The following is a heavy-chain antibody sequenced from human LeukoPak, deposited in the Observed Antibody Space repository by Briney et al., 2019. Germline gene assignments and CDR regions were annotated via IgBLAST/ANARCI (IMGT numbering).Heavy chain of an antibody. CDR3: ARGVKMATINPFDY. CDR2: IIPILGIA. Sequence: SVKVSRKASGGTFSSYTISWVRQAPGQGLEWMGRIIPILGIANYAQKFQGRVTITADKSTSTAYMELSSLRSEDTAVYYCARGVKMATINPFDYWGQGTLVTVX. D-gene: IGHD5-24*01. CDR1: GGTFSSYT. V-gene: IGHV1-69*02. J-gene: IGHJ4*02.